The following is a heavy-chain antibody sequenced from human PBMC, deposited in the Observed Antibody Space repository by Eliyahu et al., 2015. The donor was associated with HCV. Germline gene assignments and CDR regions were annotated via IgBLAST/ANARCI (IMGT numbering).Heavy chain of an antibody. CDR1: GGSIXSSNW. CDR2: IYHSGST. J-gene: IGHJ5*02. V-gene: IGHV4-4*02. D-gene: IGHD3-22*01. Sequence: QVQLQESGPGLVKPSGTLSLTCAVSGGSIXSSNWWSWVRQPPGKGLEWIGEIYHSGSTNYNPSLKSRVTISVDKSKNQFSLKLSSVTAADTAVYYCARGSFNSSGYYFKSWFDPWGQGTLVTVSS. CDR3: ARGSFNSSGYYFKSWFDP.